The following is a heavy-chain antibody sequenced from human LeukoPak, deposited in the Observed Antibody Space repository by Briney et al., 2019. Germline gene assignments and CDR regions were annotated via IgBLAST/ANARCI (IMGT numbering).Heavy chain of an antibody. J-gene: IGHJ4*02. CDR1: GGTFSSYA. CDR3: ATNQYCSSTSCYFPDY. D-gene: IGHD2-2*01. V-gene: IGHV1-69*13. Sequence: SVKVSCKASGGTFSSYAISWVRQAPGQGLEWMGGIIPIFGTANYAQKFQGRVTITADESTSTAYMELSSLRSEDTAVYYCATNQYCSSTSCYFPDYWGQGTLVTVSS. CDR2: IIPIFGTA.